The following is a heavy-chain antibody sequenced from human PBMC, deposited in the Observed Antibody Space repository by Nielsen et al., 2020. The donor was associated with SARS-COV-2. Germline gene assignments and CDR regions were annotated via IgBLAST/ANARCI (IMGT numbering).Heavy chain of an antibody. CDR2: IKQDGSEK. J-gene: IGHJ5*02. Sequence: GGSLRLSCAASGFTFSSYWMSWVRQAPGKGLEWVANIKQDGSEKYYVDSVKGRFTISRDNAKNSLYLQMNSLRAEDTAVYYCARDLGLRFLEWLLPDPWGQGTLVTVSS. V-gene: IGHV3-7*01. CDR3: ARDLGLRFLEWLLPDP. D-gene: IGHD3-3*01. CDR1: GFTFSSYW.